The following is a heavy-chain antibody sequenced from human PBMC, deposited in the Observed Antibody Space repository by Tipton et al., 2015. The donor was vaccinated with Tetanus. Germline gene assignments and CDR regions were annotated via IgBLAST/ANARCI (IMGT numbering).Heavy chain of an antibody. D-gene: IGHD1-26*01. CDR2: ISSSGIT. Sequence: TLSLTCTVSGVSVSSGSYYYNWIRQPPGKGLEWIGYISSSGITQYNPSLKSRVTISVDTSKNQLTLRLSSVTAADTAVYYCAREPVSGCASDAWGQGTLVPVSS. V-gene: IGHV4-61*01. CDR3: AREPVSGCASDA. J-gene: IGHJ5*01. CDR1: GVSVSSGSYY.